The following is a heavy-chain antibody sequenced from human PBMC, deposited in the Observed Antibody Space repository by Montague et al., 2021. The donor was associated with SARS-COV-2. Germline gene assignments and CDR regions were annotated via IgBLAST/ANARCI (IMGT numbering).Heavy chain of an antibody. V-gene: IGHV4-31*03. CDR1: DGSISSGGYY. J-gene: IGHJ6*02. CDR3: ARGEGVMVYVYGMDV. D-gene: IGHD2-8*01. Sequence: TLSLTCTVSDGSISSGGYYWSWIRQHPGKGLEWIGYIYYSGSTNYNPSLKSRLTISVDTSKNQFSLKLSSVTAADTAVYYCARGEGVMVYVYGMDVWGQGTTVTVSS. CDR2: IYYSGST.